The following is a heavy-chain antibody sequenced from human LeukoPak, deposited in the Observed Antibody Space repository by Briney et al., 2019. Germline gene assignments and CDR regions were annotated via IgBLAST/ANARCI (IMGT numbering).Heavy chain of an antibody. Sequence: SVKVSCKASGGTFSSYAISWVRQAPGQGLEWRGGFIPNFGTANYAQKFQGRVTITADKSTDTAYMELSSLRSNDTAVDYSAICNPVKDGRCPVFDYWGQGTLVTVSS. D-gene: IGHD1-14*01. J-gene: IGHJ4*02. V-gene: IGHV1-69*06. CDR1: GGTFSSYA. CDR3: AICNPVKDGRCPVFDY. CDR2: FIPNFGTA.